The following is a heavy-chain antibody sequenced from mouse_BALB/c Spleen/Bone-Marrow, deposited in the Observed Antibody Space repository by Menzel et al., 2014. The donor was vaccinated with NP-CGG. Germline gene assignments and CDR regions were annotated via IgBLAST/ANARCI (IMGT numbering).Heavy chain of an antibody. J-gene: IGHJ4*01. V-gene: IGHV1-39*01. CDR2: INPYSGTT. CDR1: GYSFTDFT. Sequence: EVQLQQSGPELVKPGTSVKISCKASGYSFTDFTMVWVKQSHGKSLEWIGNINPYSGTTTYNLKFKGKATLTVDKSSSTAYMQLSSLTSEDSAVYYCTRSEGMDYWGQGTSVTVSS. CDR3: TRSEGMDY.